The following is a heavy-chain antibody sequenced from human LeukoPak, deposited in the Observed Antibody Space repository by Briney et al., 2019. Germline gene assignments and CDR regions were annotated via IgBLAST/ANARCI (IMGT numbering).Heavy chain of an antibody. D-gene: IGHD4-17*01. Sequence: SETLSLTCTVSGGSISSYYWGWIRQPPGKGLEWIGYIYYSGSTNYNPSLKSRVTISVDTSKNQFSLKLSSVTAADTAVYYCAIGSSYGDYAGWFVTLGQGSLVTVSS. J-gene: IGHJ5*02. V-gene: IGHV4-59*01. CDR1: GGSISSYY. CDR3: AIGSSYGDYAGWFVT. CDR2: IYYSGST.